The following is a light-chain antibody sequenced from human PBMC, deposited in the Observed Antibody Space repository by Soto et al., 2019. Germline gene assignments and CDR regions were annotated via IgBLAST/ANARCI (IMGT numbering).Light chain of an antibody. V-gene: IGLV2-14*03. CDR2: DVS. CDR3: MSYTDITPVV. J-gene: IGLJ2*01. CDR1: SSDIGACNY. Sequence: QSALTQPASVSGSPGQSITISCTGTSSDIGACNYVSWYQQHPAKAPKLIIYDVSNRPSGVSTRFSGSKSGNTASLTISGLQAEDESHYYCMSYTDITPVVLGGGTKLTVL.